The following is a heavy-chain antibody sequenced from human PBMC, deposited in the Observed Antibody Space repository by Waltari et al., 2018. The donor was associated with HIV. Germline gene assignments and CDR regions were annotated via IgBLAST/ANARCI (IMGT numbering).Heavy chain of an antibody. CDR2: IWYDGSNK. J-gene: IGHJ6*02. V-gene: IGHV3-33*01. D-gene: IGHD3-10*01. CDR3: AREEIGIRGAIYYHYGMDV. Sequence: QVQLVESGGGVVQPGRSLRLSCAASGFTFRTYGMHWVRQAPGKGLEWVAVIWYDGSNKYYADSVKGRFTISRDNSKNTLYLHMNSLRVEDTAVYYCAREEIGIRGAIYYHYGMDVWGQGAAVTVSS. CDR1: GFTFRTYG.